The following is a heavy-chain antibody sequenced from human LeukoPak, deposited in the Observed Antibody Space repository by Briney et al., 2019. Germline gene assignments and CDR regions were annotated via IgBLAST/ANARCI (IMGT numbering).Heavy chain of an antibody. CDR1: GYTFTSYA. V-gene: IGHV1-3*03. CDR3: ARGGLSGYDSGVFDY. CDR2: INAGNGNT. J-gene: IGHJ4*02. Sequence: ASVKVSCKASGYTFTSYAMHWVRQAPGQRLEWMGWINAGNGNTKYSQEFQGRVTITRDTSTSTVYMELSSLRSEDTAVYYCARGGLSGYDSGVFDYWGQGTLVTVSS. D-gene: IGHD5-12*01.